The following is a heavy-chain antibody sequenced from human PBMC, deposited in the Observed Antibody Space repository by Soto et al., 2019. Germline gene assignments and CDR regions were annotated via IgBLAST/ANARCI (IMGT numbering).Heavy chain of an antibody. CDR3: ARDFYYDSSGYYKRYFDY. CDR1: GGSISSGGYS. J-gene: IGHJ4*02. V-gene: IGHV4-30-2*01. D-gene: IGHD3-22*01. Sequence: PSETLSLTCAVSGGSISSGGYSWSWIRQPPGKGLEWIGYIYHSGSTYYNPSLKSRVTISVDRSKNQFSLKLSSVTAADTAVYYCARDFYYDSSGYYKRYFDYWGQGTLVTAPQ. CDR2: IYHSGST.